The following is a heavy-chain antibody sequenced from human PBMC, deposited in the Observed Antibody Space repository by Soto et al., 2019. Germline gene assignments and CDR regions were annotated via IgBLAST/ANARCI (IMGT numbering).Heavy chain of an antibody. Sequence: ASVKVSCKASGYTFTNYDINWVRQATGQGLEWMGWMNPKSGNTGYAQRFQGRVTMTRSTSVNTAYLELSSLRFEDTAVYYCARGFSSGWYRNWFDPWGQGTLVTVSS. V-gene: IGHV1-8*01. J-gene: IGHJ5*02. CDR2: MNPKSGNT. CDR1: GYTFTNYD. D-gene: IGHD6-19*01. CDR3: ARGFSSGWYRNWFDP.